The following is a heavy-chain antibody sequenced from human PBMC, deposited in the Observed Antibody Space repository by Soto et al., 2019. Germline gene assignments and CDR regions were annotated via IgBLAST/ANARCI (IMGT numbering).Heavy chain of an antibody. J-gene: IGHJ4*02. CDR2: ISGSGGST. CDR1: GFTFSSYA. V-gene: IGHV3-23*01. CDR3: AKTSQLALDYDY. D-gene: IGHD6-6*01. Sequence: GGSLRLSCAASGFTFSSYAMSWVXQTPGKGLEWVSAISGSGGSTYYADSVKGRFTISRDNSKNTLYLQMNSLRAEDTAVYYCAKTSQLALDYDYWGQGTLVTVSS.